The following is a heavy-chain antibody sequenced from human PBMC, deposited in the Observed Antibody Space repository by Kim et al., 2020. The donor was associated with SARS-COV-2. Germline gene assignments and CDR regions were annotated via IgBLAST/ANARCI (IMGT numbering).Heavy chain of an antibody. J-gene: IGHJ6*02. Sequence: KYSQNFQGRVTLTRDTSASTVYMELSSLRSEDTAVYYCARDGPYYYGMDVWGQGTTVTVSS. V-gene: IGHV1-3*01. CDR3: ARDGPYYYGMDV.